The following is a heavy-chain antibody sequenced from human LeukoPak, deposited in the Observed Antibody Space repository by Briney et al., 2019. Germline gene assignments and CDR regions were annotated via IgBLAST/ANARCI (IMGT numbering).Heavy chain of an antibody. CDR1: GGSISSYY. V-gene: IGHV4-59*01. Sequence: SETLSLTCTVSGGSISSYYWSWIRQPSGKGLEWIGYIYYSGSTNYNPSLKSRVTISVDTSKNQFSLKLSSVTAAGTAVYYCAGERTVTTPLGYYYYGMDVWGQGTTVTVSS. CDR3: AGERTVTTPLGYYYYGMDV. CDR2: IYYSGST. J-gene: IGHJ6*02. D-gene: IGHD4-17*01.